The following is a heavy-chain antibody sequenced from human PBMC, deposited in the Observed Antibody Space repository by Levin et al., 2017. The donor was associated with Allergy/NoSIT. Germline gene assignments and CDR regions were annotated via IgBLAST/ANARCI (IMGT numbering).Heavy chain of an antibody. J-gene: IGHJ3*02. CDR2: ISWNSGSI. V-gene: IGHV3-9*01. CDR1: GFTFDDYA. Sequence: SLKISCAASGFTFDDYAMHWVRQAPGKGLEWVSGISWNSGSIGYADSVKGRFTISRDNAKNSLYLQMNSLRAEDTALYYCAKDIGENYDFWSGSDAFDIWGQGTMVTVSS. CDR3: AKDIGENYDFWSGSDAFDI. D-gene: IGHD3-3*01.